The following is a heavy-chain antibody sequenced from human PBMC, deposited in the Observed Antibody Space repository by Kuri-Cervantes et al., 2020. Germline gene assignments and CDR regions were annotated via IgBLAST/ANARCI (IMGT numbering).Heavy chain of an antibody. CDR3: ARGCIAAAGYRRWFDP. CDR1: GGTFSSYA. CDR2: IIPIFGTA. D-gene: IGHD6-13*01. V-gene: IGHV1-69*05. Sequence: SVKVSCKASGGTFSSYAISWVRQAPGQWLEWMGGIIPIFGTANYAQKFQGRVTITTDESTSTAYMELSSLRSEDTAVYYCARGCIAAAGYRRWFDPWGQGTLVTVSS. J-gene: IGHJ5*02.